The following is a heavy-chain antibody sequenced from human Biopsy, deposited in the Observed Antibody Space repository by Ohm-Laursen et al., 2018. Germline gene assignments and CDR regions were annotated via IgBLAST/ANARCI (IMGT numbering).Heavy chain of an antibody. D-gene: IGHD3-22*01. Sequence: SQTLSLTCTVSGGSISSGGSYWSWIRQRPGKGLEWIGYIFSSANAYYNPSLKNLITISGDTSKNQFSLKLNPVTAADTAVYYCARGDYFDSNGYFWFDPWGQGTLVTVSS. CDR1: GGSISSGGSY. CDR2: IFSSANA. J-gene: IGHJ5*02. CDR3: ARGDYFDSNGYFWFDP. V-gene: IGHV4-31*01.